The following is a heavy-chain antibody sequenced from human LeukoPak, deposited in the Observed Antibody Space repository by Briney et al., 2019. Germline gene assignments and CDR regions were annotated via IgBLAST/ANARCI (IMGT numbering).Heavy chain of an antibody. Sequence: SETLSLTCTVSGGSISSYYWSWIRQPPGKGLEWVGYINYYGGTKYNASLKSRVIISLDTSKNQVSPKVTSVTAADTAVYYCARDRGGPGRFDPRGQGTLVTVSS. V-gene: IGHV4-59*01. J-gene: IGHJ5*02. CDR3: ARDRGGPGRFDP. CDR1: GGSISSYY. D-gene: IGHD3-10*01. CDR2: INYYGGT.